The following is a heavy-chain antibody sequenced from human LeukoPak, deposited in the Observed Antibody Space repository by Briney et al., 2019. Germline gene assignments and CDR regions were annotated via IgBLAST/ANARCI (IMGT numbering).Heavy chain of an antibody. J-gene: IGHJ4*02. CDR2: ISGSGGST. CDR1: GFTFSSYA. D-gene: IGHD6-13*01. V-gene: IGHV3-23*01. Sequence: GGSLRLSCAASGFTFSSYAMSWVRQAPGKGLEWVSAISGSGGSTYYADSVKGRFTISRDNSKNTLYLQMNSLRAEDTAVYYCAKVTTFYSSSWDYFVYWGQGTLVTVSS. CDR3: AKVTTFYSSSWDYFVY.